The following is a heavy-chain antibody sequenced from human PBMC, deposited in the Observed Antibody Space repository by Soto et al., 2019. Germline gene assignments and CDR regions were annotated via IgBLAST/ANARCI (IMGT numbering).Heavy chain of an antibody. J-gene: IGHJ3*02. D-gene: IGHD3-10*01. CDR3: ARSRRVLDAFDI. V-gene: IGHV4-30-2*01. CDR2: IYHSGSI. CDR1: GAPVNTDHYS. Sequence: SETLSLTFAVSGAPVNTDHYSWAWFRQPPGGVLEWIGYIYHSGSIYYNPSLTSRVANSKDTSSNQFSLKLTSVTADDTAVYFCARSRRVLDAFDIWGPGTLVTVSS.